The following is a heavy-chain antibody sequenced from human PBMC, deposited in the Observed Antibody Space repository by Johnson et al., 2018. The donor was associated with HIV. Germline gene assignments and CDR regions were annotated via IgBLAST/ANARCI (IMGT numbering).Heavy chain of an antibody. D-gene: IGHD3-22*01. V-gene: IGHV3-33*08. J-gene: IGHJ3*02. CDR1: GFTFSSYA. CDR2: IWYDGSNK. Sequence: QVQLVESGGGVVQPGRSLRLSCAASGFTFSSYAMHWVRQTPGKGLEWVAVIWYDGSNKYYADSVKGRFTISRDHSENTLYLQMDSLKTDDTAVYYCTRTDDTYNYESGGFVDAFDIWGQGTMVTVSS. CDR3: TRTDDTYNYESGGFVDAFDI.